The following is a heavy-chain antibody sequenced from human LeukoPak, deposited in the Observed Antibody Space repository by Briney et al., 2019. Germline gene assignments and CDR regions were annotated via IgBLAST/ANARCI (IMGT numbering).Heavy chain of an antibody. Sequence: PGGSLRLSCAASGFTFDDYGMSWVRQVSGKGLVWVARSNSDGSSTSYADSVKGRFTISRDNAQNTLYLQMSSLRAEDTAVYYCARAASYYYYYTDVWGKGTTVTVSS. V-gene: IGHV3-74*01. CDR1: GFTFDDYG. J-gene: IGHJ6*03. CDR3: ARAASYYYYYTDV. CDR2: SNSDGSST.